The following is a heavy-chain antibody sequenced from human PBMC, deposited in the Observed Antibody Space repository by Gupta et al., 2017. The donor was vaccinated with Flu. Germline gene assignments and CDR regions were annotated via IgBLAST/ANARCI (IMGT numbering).Heavy chain of an antibody. CDR3: ARLQAGADSDGGHYFWFDL. Sequence: EVQLVQSGAEVKKAGESLKISCKTSGYNFAATWIGWVRQVPGKGLEYVGIVYPGDSDTRYSPAFQGQVTISADKSANVLYLHWSSLKASDTATYYCARLQAGADSDGGHYFWFDLWGQGAQVIVSS. CDR1: GYNFAATW. J-gene: IGHJ5*01. D-gene: IGHD2-21*02. V-gene: IGHV5-51*03. CDR2: VYPGDSDT.